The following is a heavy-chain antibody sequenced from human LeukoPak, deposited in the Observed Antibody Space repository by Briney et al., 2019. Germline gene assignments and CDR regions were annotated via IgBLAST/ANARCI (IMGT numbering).Heavy chain of an antibody. CDR3: ARPSFCGVDCYYYFDF. J-gene: IGHJ4*02. V-gene: IGHV1-18*01. D-gene: IGHD2-21*01. CDR1: GYTFTSYG. Sequence: ASVKVSCKASGYTFTSYGISWVRQAPGQGLEWMGWISAYNGNTNYAQKLQGRVTMTTDTSTSTAYMELSRLSSDDTAVYYCARPSFCGVDCYYYFDFWGQGTLVTVSS. CDR2: ISAYNGNT.